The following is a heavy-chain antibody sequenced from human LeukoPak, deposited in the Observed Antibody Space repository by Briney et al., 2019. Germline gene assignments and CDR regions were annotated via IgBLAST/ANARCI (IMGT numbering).Heavy chain of an antibody. CDR2: IYYSGST. J-gene: IGHJ5*02. V-gene: IGHV4-59*01. CDR3: AREFRRGWFDP. Sequence: SETLSLTCTVSGGSISSYYWSWIRQPPGKGLEWIGYIYYSGSTNYNPSLKSRVTISVDTSKNQFSLKLSSVTAADTAVYYCAREFRRGWFDPWGQGTLVTVSP. CDR1: GGSISSYY.